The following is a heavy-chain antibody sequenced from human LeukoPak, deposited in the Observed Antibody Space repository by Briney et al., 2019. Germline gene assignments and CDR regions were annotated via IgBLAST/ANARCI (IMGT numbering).Heavy chain of an antibody. J-gene: IGHJ2*01. CDR2: IYHSRYT. CDR3: VRDTQMYYFDSGGVGHFDF. V-gene: IGHV4-39*02. Sequence: PSESLSLTCNVSGASISTGTSYWGWIRPPRGRGLEWYGSIYHSRYTYYNPYINGRVTISVDTSKNQFTLKLSSLTAAGMAVYYCVRDTQMYYFDSGGVGHFDFWGRGTLVTVSS. D-gene: IGHD3-22*01. CDR1: GASISTGTSY.